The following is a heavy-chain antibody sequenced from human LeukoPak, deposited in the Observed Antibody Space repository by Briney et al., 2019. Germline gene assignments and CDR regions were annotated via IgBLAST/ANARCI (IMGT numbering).Heavy chain of an antibody. V-gene: IGHV4-59*08. J-gene: IGHJ4*02. Sequence: SETLSLTCTVSGGSISNYHWTWIRQSPGKGLEWIGYIYYSGSTNYNPSLKSRVTISVDTSKNQFSLRLRSVTAADTAVYYCAGRYRSGLDYWGQGTLVTVSS. CDR3: AGRYRSGLDY. D-gene: IGHD6-19*01. CDR2: IYYSGST. CDR1: GGSISNYH.